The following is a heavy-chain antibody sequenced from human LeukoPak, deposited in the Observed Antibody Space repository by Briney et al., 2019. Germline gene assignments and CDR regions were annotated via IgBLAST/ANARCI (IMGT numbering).Heavy chain of an antibody. J-gene: IGHJ4*02. V-gene: IGHV3-21*01. CDR1: GFTFSSYS. D-gene: IGHD6-13*01. Sequence: KPGGSLRLSCAASGFTFSSYSMNWVRQAPGKGLEGVSSISSSSSYIYYADSVKGRFTISRDNAKNSLYLQMNSLRAEDTAVYYCARGPAAGTFDYWGQGTLVTVSS. CDR3: ARGPAAGTFDY. CDR2: ISSSSSYI.